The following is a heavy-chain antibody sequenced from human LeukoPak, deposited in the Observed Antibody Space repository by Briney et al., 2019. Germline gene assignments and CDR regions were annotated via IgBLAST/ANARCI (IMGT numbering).Heavy chain of an antibody. CDR2: IYYSGST. D-gene: IGHD6-13*01. CDR1: GGSISSYC. V-gene: IGHV4-59*08. CDR3: ASNSPGYSSSWLHS. J-gene: IGHJ5*01. Sequence: SETLSLTCTVSGGSISSYCWSWIRQPPGKGLEWIGYIYYSGSTNYNPSLKSRVTISVDTSKNQFSLKLSSVTAADTAVYFCASNSPGYSSSWLHSWGQGTLVTVSS.